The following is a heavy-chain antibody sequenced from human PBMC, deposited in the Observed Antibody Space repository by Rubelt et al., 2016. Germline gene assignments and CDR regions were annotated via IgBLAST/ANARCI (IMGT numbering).Heavy chain of an antibody. Sequence: QITLRESGPTLVKPTQTVTLTCTFSGFSLSTTGVGVGWIRQPPGKALEWLALIYWDDDKRYSPSLKNRLTITKDTSKNQVVLTMTNMDPVDTATYHCAHKFNSGFDHWGQGTLVTVSS. CDR3: AHKFNSGFDH. CDR2: IYWDDDK. D-gene: IGHD6-19*01. V-gene: IGHV2-5*02. J-gene: IGHJ4*02. CDR1: GFSLSTTGVG.